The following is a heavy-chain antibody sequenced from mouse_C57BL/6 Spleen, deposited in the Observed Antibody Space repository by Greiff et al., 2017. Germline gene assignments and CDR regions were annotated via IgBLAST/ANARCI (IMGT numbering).Heavy chain of an antibody. D-gene: IGHD1-1*01. CDR2: IDPEDGET. CDR3: ASSDYYGSSSLNY. V-gene: IGHV14-2*01. Sequence: VQLQQSGAELVKPGASVKLSCTASGFNIKDYYMHWVKQRTEQGLEGIGRIDPEDGETKSAPKFQGKATITADTSSNTAYLQLSSLTSEDTAVYYCASSDYYGSSSLNYWGQGTTLTVSS. J-gene: IGHJ2*01. CDR1: GFNIKDYY.